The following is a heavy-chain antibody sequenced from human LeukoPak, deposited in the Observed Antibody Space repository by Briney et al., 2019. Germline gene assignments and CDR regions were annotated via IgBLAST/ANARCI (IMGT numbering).Heavy chain of an antibody. CDR1: GFTFSSYW. D-gene: IGHD3-10*01. CDR2: ISGSGGST. V-gene: IGHV3-23*01. Sequence: PGGSLRLSCVASGFTFSSYWMHWVRQAPGKGLEWVSAISGSGGSTYYADSVKGRFTISRDNSKNTLYLQMNSLRAEDTAVYYCAKDRVVRGVITNYFDYWGQGTLVTVSS. J-gene: IGHJ4*02. CDR3: AKDRVVRGVITNYFDY.